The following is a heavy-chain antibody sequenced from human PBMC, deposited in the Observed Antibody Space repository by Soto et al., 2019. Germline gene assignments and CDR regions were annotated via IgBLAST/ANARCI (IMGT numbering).Heavy chain of an antibody. V-gene: IGHV3-23*01. CDR3: ANFASVITTKGYYYYGMDV. CDR1: GFTFSSYA. D-gene: IGHD3-22*01. Sequence: GGALGLSSAASGFTFSSYAMSWVRQAPGKGLEWVSAISGSGGSTYYADYVKGRFTISRDNSKNTLYLQMNSLRAEDTAVYYCANFASVITTKGYYYYGMDVWGQGTTVTVSS. J-gene: IGHJ6*02. CDR2: ISGSGGST.